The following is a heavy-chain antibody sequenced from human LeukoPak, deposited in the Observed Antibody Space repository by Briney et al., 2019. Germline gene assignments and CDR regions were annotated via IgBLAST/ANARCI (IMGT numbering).Heavy chain of an antibody. CDR1: GYTFTGYY. J-gene: IGHJ1*01. CDR3: ARDPIGYSSSWKYFQH. Sequence: GASVKVSCKASGYTFTGYYMHWVRQAPGQGLEWMGWINPNSGGTNYAQKFQGRVTMTRDTSISTAYMELSRLRSDDTAVYYCARDPIGYSSSWKYFQHWGQGTLVTVSS. V-gene: IGHV1-2*02. CDR2: INPNSGGT. D-gene: IGHD6-13*01.